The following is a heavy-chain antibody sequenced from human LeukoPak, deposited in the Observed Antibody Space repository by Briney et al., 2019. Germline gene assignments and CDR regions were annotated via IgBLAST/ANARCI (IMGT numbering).Heavy chain of an antibody. CDR3: ARDYSGYD. V-gene: IGHV3-9*01. J-gene: IGHJ4*02. CDR1: GFTFDDYA. D-gene: IGHD5-12*01. Sequence: GGSLRLSCAASGFTFDDYAMHWVRQAPGKGLEWVSGISWNSGSIGYADSVKGRFTISRDNAKNSLYLQMNSLRAEDTALYYCARDYSGYDWGQGTLVTVSS. CDR2: ISWNSGSI.